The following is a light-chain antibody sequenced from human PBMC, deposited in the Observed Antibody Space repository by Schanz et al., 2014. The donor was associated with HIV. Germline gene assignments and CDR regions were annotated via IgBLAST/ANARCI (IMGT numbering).Light chain of an antibody. V-gene: IGLV2-14*01. CDR3: ATWDDSLNGWV. J-gene: IGLJ3*02. CDR2: EVS. Sequence: QSALTQPASVSGSLGQSITISCTGTSSDVGGYNHVSWYQQHPGKAPKLMIYEVSKRPSGVPDRFSGSQSGTSASLAISGLQSEDESDFFCATWDDSLNGWVFGGGTKLTV. CDR1: SSDVGGYNH.